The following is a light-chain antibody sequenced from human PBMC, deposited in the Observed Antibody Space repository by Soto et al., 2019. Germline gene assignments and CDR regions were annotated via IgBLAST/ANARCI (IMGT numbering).Light chain of an antibody. Sequence: DIQMTQSPSTVSAYVGDTVTITCRASQSNTTWLAWDQQRPGKAPNLLIYDVSSLQSGVPSRVSGSGSGTEFSLTIGSLQPDDFATYYCQHYKMYSPWTFVQGTKVEIK. CDR3: QHYKMYSPWT. CDR2: DVS. CDR1: QSNTTW. J-gene: IGKJ1*01. V-gene: IGKV1-5*01.